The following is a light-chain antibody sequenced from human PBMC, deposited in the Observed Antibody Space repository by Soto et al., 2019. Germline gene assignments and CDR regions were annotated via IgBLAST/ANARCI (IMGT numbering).Light chain of an antibody. V-gene: IGLV2-14*01. Sequence: QSALTQPASVSGSPGQSITISCTGTSSDVGGYNYVSWYQQNPGKAPKLMIYDVSNRPSGVSNRISGSKSGNTSSLTLSGLQAEDEADYYCLCYTSSSTLYVFATGTKLTVL. CDR3: LCYTSSSTLYV. CDR1: SSDVGGYNY. J-gene: IGLJ1*01. CDR2: DVS.